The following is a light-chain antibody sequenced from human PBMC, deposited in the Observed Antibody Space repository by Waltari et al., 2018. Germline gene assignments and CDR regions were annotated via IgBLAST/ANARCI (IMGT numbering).Light chain of an antibody. Sequence: DVVMTQSPLSLPVTLGQQASIPCRSSQGLVYSDGNTFLNWFHQRPGQSPRRLIYRVSNRDSRVPDRFSASGSGTDFTLKISRVEAEDVGVYYCMQGTHWPWTFGQGTKVEIK. CDR3: MQGTHWPWT. CDR1: QGLVYSDGNTF. V-gene: IGKV2-30*01. J-gene: IGKJ1*01. CDR2: RVS.